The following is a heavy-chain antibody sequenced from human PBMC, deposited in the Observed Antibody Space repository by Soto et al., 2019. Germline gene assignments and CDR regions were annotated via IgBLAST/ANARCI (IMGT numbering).Heavy chain of an antibody. J-gene: IGHJ6*01. V-gene: IGHV5-10-1*01. CDR1: GYSFTSYW. Sequence: PGESLKISCKRSGYSFTSYWISGVRHLPGKGLEWMGRIDPSDSYTNYSPSVQGHVTISVDKSISTAYLQWSSLKASDTAMYYCARHDYRVEDVWGQGTTVTVSS. D-gene: IGHD4-17*01. CDR2: IDPSDSYT. CDR3: ARHDYRVEDV.